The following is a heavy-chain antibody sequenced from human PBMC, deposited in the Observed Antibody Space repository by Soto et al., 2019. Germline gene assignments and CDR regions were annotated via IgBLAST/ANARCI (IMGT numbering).Heavy chain of an antibody. CDR2: IYHSGST. CDR1: GGSISSRNW. V-gene: IGHV4-4*02. D-gene: IGHD3-10*01. Sequence: QVQLQESGPGLVKPSGTLSLTCAVSGGSISSRNWWSWVRQPPGKGLEWIGEIYHSGSTNYNPSLNSRVTITVDKSKNQFSLKLSSVTAADTAVYYCASKFGELLADAFDIWGQGTMVTVCS. J-gene: IGHJ3*02. CDR3: ASKFGELLADAFDI.